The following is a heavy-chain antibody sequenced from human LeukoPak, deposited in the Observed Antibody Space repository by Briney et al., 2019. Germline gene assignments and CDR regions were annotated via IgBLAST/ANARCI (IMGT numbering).Heavy chain of an antibody. J-gene: IGHJ5*02. Sequence: GGSLRLSCAASGFTFSNNAMHWVRQAPGKGLEWVALISYDGSNKHYADSVKGRFTISRDNSKNTLYLQMNSLRAEDTAVYYCARGGYYGSGNDFRFDPWGQGTLVTVSS. CDR3: ARGGYYGSGNDFRFDP. CDR2: ISYDGSNK. D-gene: IGHD3-10*01. CDR1: GFTFSNNA. V-gene: IGHV3-30*03.